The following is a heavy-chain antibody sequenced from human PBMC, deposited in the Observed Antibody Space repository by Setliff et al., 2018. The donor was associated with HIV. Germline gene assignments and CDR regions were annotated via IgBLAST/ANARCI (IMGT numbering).Heavy chain of an antibody. CDR1: GFTFSTYW. Sequence: GGSLRLSCAASGFTFSTYWMSWVRQAPGKGLEWVANIKQDGSEKFYVDSVKGRFTISRDNAKNSLYLQMNSLRAEDTAVYYCAKDRDYISSRLTHFYYFGLDVWGQGTTVTVSS. D-gene: IGHD3-16*01. V-gene: IGHV3-7*01. J-gene: IGHJ6*02. CDR2: IKQDGSEK. CDR3: AKDRDYISSRLTHFYYFGLDV.